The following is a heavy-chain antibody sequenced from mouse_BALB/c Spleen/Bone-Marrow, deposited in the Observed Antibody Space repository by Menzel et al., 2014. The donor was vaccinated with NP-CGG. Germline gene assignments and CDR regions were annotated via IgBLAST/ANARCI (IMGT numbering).Heavy chain of an antibody. J-gene: IGHJ4*01. D-gene: IGHD2-14*01. CDR3: AKSYRYDGALDY. Sequence: SGPELVKPGASVKISCKASGYSFTGYYMHWVQQSHVKSLEWIGRIYPYSGVTDYNQNFKDKASLTVDKSSSTAYMELHSLTSEDSAVYYCAKSYRYDGALDYWGQGASLTVSS. V-gene: IGHV1-31*01. CDR2: IYPYSGVT. CDR1: GYSFTGYY.